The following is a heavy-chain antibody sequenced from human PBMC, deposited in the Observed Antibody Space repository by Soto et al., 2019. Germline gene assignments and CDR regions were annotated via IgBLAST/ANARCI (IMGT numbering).Heavy chain of an antibody. V-gene: IGHV3-30-3*01. D-gene: IGHD6-19*01. CDR1: GFTFSSYT. J-gene: IGHJ4*02. CDR3: AGEWSISVAAPGY. Sequence: QVPLVESGGGVVQPGRSLRLSCTASGFTFSSYTMHWVRQAPGKGLEWVAVISSDGSNEDYADSVKGRFTTSRDNSKNTLHLQMNSLRAEDTAVYYCAGEWSISVAAPGYWGQGTLVTVSS. CDR2: ISSDGSNE.